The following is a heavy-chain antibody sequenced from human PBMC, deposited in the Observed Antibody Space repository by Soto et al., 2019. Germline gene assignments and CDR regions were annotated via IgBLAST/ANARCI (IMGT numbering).Heavy chain of an antibody. D-gene: IGHD1-26*01. CDR2: ISGLGGSI. J-gene: IGHJ4*02. CDR3: SKSNGDTWERYFFDF. Sequence: EVQLLESGGGLVQPGGSLRLSCAASGFTFSSFSLSWVRQAPGKGLEWVSGISGLGGSIYYADSVKGRFTISRDTSKNTLYLQMNSLRAEDTAVYYCSKSNGDTWERYFFDFWGQGTLVTVSS. CDR1: GFTFSSFS. V-gene: IGHV3-23*01.